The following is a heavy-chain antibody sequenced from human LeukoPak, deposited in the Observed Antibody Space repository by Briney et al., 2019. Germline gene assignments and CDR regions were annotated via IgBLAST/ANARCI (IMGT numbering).Heavy chain of an antibody. Sequence: SETLSLTCTVPGDSVSSTNYYWGWIRQPPGRGPEWIASIRYSESAYYSPSLKSRATISVDTSKNQFSLRLRSLTATDTAVYYCATQDSSHYWGQGTLVTVSS. CDR2: IRYSESA. J-gene: IGHJ4*02. CDR3: ATQDSSHY. D-gene: IGHD3-22*01. CDR1: GDSVSSTNYY. V-gene: IGHV4-39*01.